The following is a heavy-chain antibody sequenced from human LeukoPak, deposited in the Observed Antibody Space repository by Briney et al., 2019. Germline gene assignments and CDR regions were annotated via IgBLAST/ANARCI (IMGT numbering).Heavy chain of an antibody. D-gene: IGHD6-13*01. V-gene: IGHV1-8*01. Sequence: ASVKVSCKASGYTFTSYDINWVRQATGQGLEWMGWTNPNSGNTGYAQKFQGRVTMTRNTSISTAYMELSSLRSEDTAVYYCARGGYSSSWYAPRGNAFDIWGQGTMVTVSS. CDR1: GYTFTSYD. J-gene: IGHJ3*02. CDR3: ARGGYSSSWYAPRGNAFDI. CDR2: TNPNSGNT.